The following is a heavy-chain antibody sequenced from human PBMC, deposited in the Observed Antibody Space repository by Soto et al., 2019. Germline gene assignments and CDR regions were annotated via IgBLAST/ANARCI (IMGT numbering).Heavy chain of an antibody. V-gene: IGHV4-30-4*01. CDR2: IYYSGST. Sequence: PSETLSLTCTVSGGSISSGDYYWSWIRQPPGKGLEWIGYIYYSGSTYYNPSLKSRVTISVDTSKNQFSLKLSSVTAADTAVYYCARVLEYSSSRWFDPWGQGTLVTVS. J-gene: IGHJ5*02. CDR3: ARVLEYSSSRWFDP. CDR1: GGSISSGDYY. D-gene: IGHD6-6*01.